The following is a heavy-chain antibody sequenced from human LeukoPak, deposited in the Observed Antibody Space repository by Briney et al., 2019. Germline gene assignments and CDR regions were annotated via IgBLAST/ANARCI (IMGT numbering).Heavy chain of an antibody. CDR2: ISSSSSYI. V-gene: IGHV3-21*01. J-gene: IGHJ4*02. Sequence: GGSLRLSCVASGFTFSSYSMNWVRQAPGKGLEWVSSISSSSSYIYYADSVKGRFTISRDNAKNSLYLQMNSLRAEDTAVYYCARERDSSSSFDYWGQGTLVTVSS. CDR3: ARERDSSSSFDY. CDR1: GFTFSSYS. D-gene: IGHD6-6*01.